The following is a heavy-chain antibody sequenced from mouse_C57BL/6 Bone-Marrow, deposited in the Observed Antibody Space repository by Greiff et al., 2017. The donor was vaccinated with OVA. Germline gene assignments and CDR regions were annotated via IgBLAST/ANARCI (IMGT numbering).Heavy chain of an antibody. J-gene: IGHJ1*03. CDR3: AKKIRYYGSSYVGYFDV. CDR1: GFSLTSYG. CDR2: IWSGGST. D-gene: IGHD1-1*01. Sequence: QVQLQQSGPGLVQPSQSLSITCTVSGFSLTSYGVHWVRQPPGKGLEWLGVIWSGGSTDYNAAFISRLSISKDNSKSQVFFKMNSLQADDTAIYYCAKKIRYYGSSYVGYFDVWGTGTTVTVSS. V-gene: IGHV2-4*01.